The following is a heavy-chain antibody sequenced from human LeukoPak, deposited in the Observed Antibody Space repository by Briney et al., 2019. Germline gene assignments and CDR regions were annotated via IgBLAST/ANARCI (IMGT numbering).Heavy chain of an antibody. CDR2: IYYSGST. CDR1: GGSISSSSYY. Sequence: SETLSLTCTVSGGSISSSSYYWGWIRQPTGKGLEWIGSIYYSGSTYYNPSLKSRVTISVDTSKNQFSLKLSSVTAADTAVYYCARQPRHYDYVWGSYRSRQFDYWGQGTLVTVSS. D-gene: IGHD3-16*02. J-gene: IGHJ4*02. V-gene: IGHV4-39*01. CDR3: ARQPRHYDYVWGSYRSRQFDY.